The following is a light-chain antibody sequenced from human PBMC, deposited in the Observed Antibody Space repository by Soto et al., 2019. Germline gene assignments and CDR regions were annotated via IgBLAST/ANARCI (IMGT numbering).Light chain of an antibody. J-gene: IGKJ1*01. Sequence: EIVMTQTPATLSVSPGERATLSCRASESVSSKLVWYQKKPGQAPRLLIHDASTRATGIPARFSGGGSGTEFTLTINSLQSEDFAVYFCHQYNFWPTFGQGTKV. CDR1: ESVSSK. CDR3: HQYNFWPT. CDR2: DAS. V-gene: IGKV3-15*01.